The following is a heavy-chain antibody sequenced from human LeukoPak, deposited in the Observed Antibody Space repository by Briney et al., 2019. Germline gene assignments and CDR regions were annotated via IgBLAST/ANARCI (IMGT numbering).Heavy chain of an antibody. CDR1: GGSISSGDYY. Sequence: SQTLSLTCTVSGGSISSGDYYWSWIRQPPGKGLEGIGYIYYSGSTYYNPSLKSRVTISVDTSKNPFSLKLSSVTAADTAVYYCARGRGSYYDAFDIWGQGTMVTVSS. V-gene: IGHV4-30-4*08. CDR3: ARGRGSYYDAFDI. D-gene: IGHD1-26*01. J-gene: IGHJ3*02. CDR2: IYYSGST.